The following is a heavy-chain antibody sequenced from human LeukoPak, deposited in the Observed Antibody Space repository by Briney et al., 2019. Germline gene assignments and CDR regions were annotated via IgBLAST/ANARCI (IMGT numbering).Heavy chain of an antibody. J-gene: IGHJ6*02. CDR2: INHSGST. D-gene: IGHD2-2*01. CDR3: ARGLPVVVVPAAYYYYGMDV. CDR1: GGSFSGYY. V-gene: IGHV4-34*01. Sequence: SETLSLTCAVYGGSFSGYYWSWIRQPPGKGLEWIGEINHSGSTNYNPSLKSRVTISVDTSKNQFSLKLSSVTAADTAVYYCARGLPVVVVPAAYYYYGMDVWSQGTTVTVSS.